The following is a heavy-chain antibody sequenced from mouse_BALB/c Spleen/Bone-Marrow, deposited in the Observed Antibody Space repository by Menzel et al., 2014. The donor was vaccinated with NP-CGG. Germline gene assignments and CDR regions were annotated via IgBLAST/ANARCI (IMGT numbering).Heavy chain of an antibody. V-gene: IGHV1S130*01. D-gene: IGHD2-1*01. CDR1: GYTFTSSW. Sequence: VQLQQSGSVLVRPGASVKLSCKASGYTFTSSWMHWAKQRPGQGLEWIGEIHPNSGNTNYNEKFKGKATLTVDTSSSTAYVDLCSLTSEDSAVYYCAREKIYGNYLWYFDVWGAGTTVTVSS. CDR2: IHPNSGNT. CDR3: AREKIYGNYLWYFDV. J-gene: IGHJ1*01.